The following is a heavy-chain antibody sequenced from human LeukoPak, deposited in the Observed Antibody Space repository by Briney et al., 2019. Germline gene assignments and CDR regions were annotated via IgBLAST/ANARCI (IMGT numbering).Heavy chain of an antibody. D-gene: IGHD1-7*01. CDR1: GFTFSSYA. CDR2: ISGSGGST. CDR3: ANFADKLYYFDY. J-gene: IGHJ4*02. V-gene: IGHV3-23*01. Sequence: GGSLRLSCAASGFTFSSYAMSGVRQAPGKGLEWVSAISGSGGSTYYADSGKGRFTISRDNSKNTLYLKMNSLRAEDTAVYYCANFADKLYYFDYWGQGTLVTVSS.